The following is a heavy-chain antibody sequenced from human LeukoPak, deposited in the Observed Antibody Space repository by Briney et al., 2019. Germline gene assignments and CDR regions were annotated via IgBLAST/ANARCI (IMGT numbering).Heavy chain of an antibody. D-gene: IGHD6-13*01. V-gene: IGHV1-18*01. CDR2: IGAYNGNT. Sequence: ASVKVSCKASGYTFTSFGISWVRQAPGQGLEWMGWIGAYNGNTKYGQKLRGRVTMTTDTSTSTAYMELRSLRSDDAAVYYCARDQMNIAAAGAYFDYWGQGTLVTVSS. CDR3: ARDQMNIAAAGAYFDY. J-gene: IGHJ4*02. CDR1: GYTFTSFG.